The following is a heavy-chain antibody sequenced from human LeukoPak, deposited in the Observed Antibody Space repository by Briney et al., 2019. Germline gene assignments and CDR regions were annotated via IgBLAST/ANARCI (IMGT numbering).Heavy chain of an antibody. CDR2: ISSSGSTI. J-gene: IGHJ3*02. V-gene: IGHV3-11*01. CDR1: GFTFSDYY. Sequence: GGSLRPSCAASGFTFSDYYMSWIRQAPGKGLEWVSYISSSGSTIYYADSVKGRFTISRDNAKNSLYLQMNSLRAEDTAVYYCARDLTMMSAFDIWGQGTMVTVSS. D-gene: IGHD3-22*01. CDR3: ARDLTMMSAFDI.